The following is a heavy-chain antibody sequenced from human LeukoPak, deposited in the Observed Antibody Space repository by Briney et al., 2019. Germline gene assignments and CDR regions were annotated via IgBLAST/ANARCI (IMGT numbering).Heavy chain of an antibody. CDR3: AKDWGDGFNSWASDV. CDR2: IRFDGSNI. Sequence: GGSLRLSCAASGFTFSRYDLHWVRQAPGKGLAWVAFIRFDGSNIYYADSVKGRFTISRDNPKNTLSLKMNSLKAEDSAVYYCAKDWGDGFNSWASDVWGEGKMVTISS. CDR1: GFTFSRYD. D-gene: IGHD5-24*01. J-gene: IGHJ3*01. V-gene: IGHV3-30*02.